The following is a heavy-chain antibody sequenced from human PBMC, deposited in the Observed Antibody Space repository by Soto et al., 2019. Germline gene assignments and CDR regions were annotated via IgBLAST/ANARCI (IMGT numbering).Heavy chain of an antibody. Sequence: PSETLSLTCAVYGGSFSGYYWSWTRQPPGKGLEWIGEINHSGSTNYNPSLKSRVTISVDTSKNQFSLKLSSVTAADTAVYYCARAGKLRFLEWLPCYYYYGMDVWGQGTTVTVSS. CDR1: GGSFSGYY. J-gene: IGHJ6*02. CDR3: ARAGKLRFLEWLPCYYYYGMDV. D-gene: IGHD3-3*01. V-gene: IGHV4-34*01. CDR2: INHSGST.